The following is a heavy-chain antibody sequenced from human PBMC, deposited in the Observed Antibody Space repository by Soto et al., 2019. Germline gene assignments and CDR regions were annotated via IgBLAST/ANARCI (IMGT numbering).Heavy chain of an antibody. CDR3: ARDETYYYGSGPV. CDR1: GFTFSSYG. D-gene: IGHD3-10*01. CDR2: IKQDGSEK. Sequence: GGSLRLSCAASGFTFSSYGMHWVRQAPGKGLEWLANIKQDGSEKNYVESVKGRFTISRDNAKNSLYLQMNSLRAEDTAVYYCARDETYYYGSGPVGGQGTLVTVSS. J-gene: IGHJ4*02. V-gene: IGHV3-7*01.